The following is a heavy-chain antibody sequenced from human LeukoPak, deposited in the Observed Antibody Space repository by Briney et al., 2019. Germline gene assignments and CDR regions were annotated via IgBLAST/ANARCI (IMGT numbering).Heavy chain of an antibody. CDR3: ARTPGVPAAPYYYYYYMDA. D-gene: IGHD2-2*01. Sequence: ASVKVSCKASGYTFTSYGISWVRQAPGRGLEWMGWISAYNGNTNYAQKLQGRVTMTTDTSTSTAYMELRSLRSDDTAVYYCARTPGVPAAPYYYYYYMDAWGKGTTVTVSS. CDR2: ISAYNGNT. V-gene: IGHV1-18*01. CDR1: GYTFTSYG. J-gene: IGHJ6*03.